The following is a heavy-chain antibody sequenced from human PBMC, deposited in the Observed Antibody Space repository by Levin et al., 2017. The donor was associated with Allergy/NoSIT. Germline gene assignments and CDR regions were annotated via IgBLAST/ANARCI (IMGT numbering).Heavy chain of an antibody. CDR2: INPNSGGT. CDR1: GYTFTGYY. Sequence: ASVKVSCKASGYTFTGYYMHWVRQAPGQGLEWMGWINPNSGGTNYAQKFQGRVTMTRDTSISTAYMELSRLRSDDTAVYYCARLIVRALRSFDPWGQGTLVTVSS. D-gene: IGHD1-26*01. V-gene: IGHV1-2*02. CDR3: ARLIVRALRSFDP. J-gene: IGHJ5*02.